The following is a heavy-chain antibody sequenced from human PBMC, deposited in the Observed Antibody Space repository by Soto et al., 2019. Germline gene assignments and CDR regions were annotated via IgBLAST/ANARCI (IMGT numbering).Heavy chain of an antibody. V-gene: IGHV3-30-3*01. D-gene: IGHD2-8*01. Sequence: GGSLRLSCAASGFTFSRFAIHWVRQAPGEGLEWAAVISRDGSNKYYGDSVKGRFTVSRDNSNNTVYLSMSSLRPDDTAVFYCARSRNGAVPDSINFWGQGTLVTVSS. CDR3: ARSRNGAVPDSINF. CDR1: GFTFSRFA. CDR2: ISRDGSNK. J-gene: IGHJ4*02.